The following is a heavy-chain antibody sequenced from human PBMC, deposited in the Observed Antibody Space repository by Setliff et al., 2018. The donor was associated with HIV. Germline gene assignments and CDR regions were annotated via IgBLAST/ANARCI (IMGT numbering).Heavy chain of an antibody. CDR3: ARQFSNSFDS. J-gene: IGHJ4*02. CDR2: ISPYDLSE. V-gene: IGHV1-2*02. D-gene: IGHD7-27*01. CDR1: GYTFIDYF. Sequence: ASVKVSCKASGYTFIDYFIHWVRQAPGQGPEWVGWISPYDLSERTSQRFRGRVTMTRDTSINAAYLDLSGLTSDDTAFYYCARQFSNSFDSWGRGTLVTVSS.